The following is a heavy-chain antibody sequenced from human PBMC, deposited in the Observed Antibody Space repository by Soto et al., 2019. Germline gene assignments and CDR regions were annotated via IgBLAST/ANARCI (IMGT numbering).Heavy chain of an antibody. CDR1: GYTFTSYN. CDR3: ARGVYDSSGYFPGWFDP. Sequence: QVPLVQSGAEVKKSGASVKVSCKASGYTFTSYNLIWVRQAPGQGLEWMGWISAYNGNTNYAQKLQGRVTMTTDTSTSTAYMELRSLRSDDTAVYYCARGVYDSSGYFPGWFDPWGQGTLVTVSS. V-gene: IGHV1-18*01. CDR2: ISAYNGNT. J-gene: IGHJ5*02. D-gene: IGHD3-22*01.